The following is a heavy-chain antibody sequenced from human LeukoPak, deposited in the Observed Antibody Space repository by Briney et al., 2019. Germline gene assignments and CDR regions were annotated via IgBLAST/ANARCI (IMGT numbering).Heavy chain of an antibody. J-gene: IGHJ4*02. D-gene: IGHD1-26*01. V-gene: IGHV4-61*02. CDR1: GGSISSGSYY. CDR3: AREGEVGAPFY. Sequence: SETLSLTCTVSGGSISSGSYYWSWIRQPAGKGLEWIGRIYTSGSTNYNPSLKSRVTISVDTSKNQFSLKLSSVTAADTAVYYCAREGEVGAPFYWGQGTLVTVSS. CDR2: IYTSGST.